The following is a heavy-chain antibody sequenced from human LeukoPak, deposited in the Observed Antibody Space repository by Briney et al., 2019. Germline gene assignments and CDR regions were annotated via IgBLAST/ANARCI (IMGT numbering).Heavy chain of an antibody. CDR3: ARGGGYCSGGSCYEPDY. D-gene: IGHD2-15*01. V-gene: IGHV3-7*03. Sequence: GGSLRLSCAASAFTFSRYWMSWVRQAPGKGLEWVANIKQDGSEKYYMDSVKGRFTISRDNAKNSLYLQMNSLRAEDTALYYCARGGGYCSGGSCYEPDYWGQGTLVTVSS. CDR2: IKQDGSEK. J-gene: IGHJ4*02. CDR1: AFTFSRYW.